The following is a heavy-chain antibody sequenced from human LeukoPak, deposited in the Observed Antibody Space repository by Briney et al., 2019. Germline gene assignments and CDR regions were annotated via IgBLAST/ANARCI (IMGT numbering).Heavy chain of an antibody. CDR1: GISFSGSW. Sequence: GGSLRLSCGGSGISFSGSWMSWVRQAPGKGPEWVANIKEDGSERDYVGSVRGRFTISRDNAKNSLHLQMNSLRAEDTAVYYCTRNEHWGQGTLVTVSS. V-gene: IGHV3-7*01. J-gene: IGHJ4*02. CDR2: IKEDGSER. CDR3: TRNEH.